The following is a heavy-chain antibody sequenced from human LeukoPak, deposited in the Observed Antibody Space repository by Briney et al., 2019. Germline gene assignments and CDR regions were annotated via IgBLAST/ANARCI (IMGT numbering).Heavy chain of an antibody. D-gene: IGHD2-15*01. V-gene: IGHV1-2*04. Sequence: GASVKVSCKASVYTCTGYYMHWVRQAPGQGLEWMGWINPNSGGTNYAQKFQGWVTMTRDTSISTAYMELSRLRSDDTAVYYCARSCSGGSCYDYWGQGTLVTVSS. CDR1: VYTCTGYY. CDR2: INPNSGGT. CDR3: ARSCSGGSCYDY. J-gene: IGHJ4*02.